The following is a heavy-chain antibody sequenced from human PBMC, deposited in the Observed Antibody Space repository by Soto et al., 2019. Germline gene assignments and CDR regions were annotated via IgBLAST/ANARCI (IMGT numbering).Heavy chain of an antibody. CDR2: ISYDGSNE. Sequence: QVQLVQSGGGVVQPGRSLRLSCVASGFIFSTYGMHWVRQVPGKGLEWVAHISYDGSNEYYADSVKGRFTVSRDNAKNTLDLQMNSLKTEETALYYCTKEYIVGTTWGYFESWGQGALVIVSS. J-gene: IGHJ4*02. CDR3: TKEYIVGTTWGYFES. V-gene: IGHV3-30*18. D-gene: IGHD1-1*01. CDR1: GFIFSTYG.